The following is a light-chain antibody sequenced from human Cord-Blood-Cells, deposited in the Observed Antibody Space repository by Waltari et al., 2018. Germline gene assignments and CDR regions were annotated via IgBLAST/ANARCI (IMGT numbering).Light chain of an antibody. Sequence: QSALTQPASVSGSPGHSITIPCTGTSSDVGGYNYVSWYQQHPGKAPKLTIYDVSNRPSGVSNRFSGSKSGNTASLTISGLQAEDEADYYCSSYTSSSTYVFGTGTKVTVL. J-gene: IGLJ1*01. CDR1: SSDVGGYNY. CDR3: SSYTSSSTYV. CDR2: DVS. V-gene: IGLV2-14*01.